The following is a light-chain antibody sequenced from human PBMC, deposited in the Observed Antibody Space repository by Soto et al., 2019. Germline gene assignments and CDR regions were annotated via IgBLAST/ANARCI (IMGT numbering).Light chain of an antibody. J-gene: IGKJ1*01. CDR1: QSVSSXX. CDR2: GAS. V-gene: IGKV3-20*01. Sequence: EIVLTQSPGTLSLSPGERATLXXRASQSVSSXXLXWYQQKPGQAPRLLIYGASSRATGIPXXXSGSGSGTDFTLTISRLEPXXXXVYYCQQYGSSPWTXXXGTXXEIK. CDR3: QQYGSSPWT.